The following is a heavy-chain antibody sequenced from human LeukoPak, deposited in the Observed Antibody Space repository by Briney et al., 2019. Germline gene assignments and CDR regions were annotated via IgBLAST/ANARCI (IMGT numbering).Heavy chain of an antibody. CDR3: ARGDSLEGYCSGGSCYGPLEY. V-gene: IGHV4-4*07. CDR2: IYSSGST. Sequence: SETLSLTCTVSGGSVSSYYWSWIRQPAGKGLEWIGRIYSSGSTDYNPSLKSRVTMSVDTSKNQFSLKLSSVTAADTAVYYCARGDSLEGYCSGGSCYGPLEYWGQGTLVTVSS. J-gene: IGHJ4*02. D-gene: IGHD2-15*01. CDR1: GGSVSSYY.